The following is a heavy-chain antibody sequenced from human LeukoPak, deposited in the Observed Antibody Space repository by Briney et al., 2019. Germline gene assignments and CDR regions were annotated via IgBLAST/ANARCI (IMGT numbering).Heavy chain of an antibody. D-gene: IGHD6-6*01. J-gene: IGHJ3*02. CDR3: AKDLLRYSSSSDAFDI. CDR1: GFTFSDCY. Sequence: GGSLRLSCAASGFTFSDCYMSWIRQAPGKGLEWVSYISSSGSTIYYADSVKGRFTISRDNSKNTLYLQMNSLRAEDTAVYYCAKDLLRYSSSSDAFDIWGQGTMVTVSS. V-gene: IGHV3-11*04. CDR2: ISSSGSTI.